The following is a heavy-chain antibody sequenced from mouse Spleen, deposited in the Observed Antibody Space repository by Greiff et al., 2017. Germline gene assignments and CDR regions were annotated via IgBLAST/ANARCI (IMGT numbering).Heavy chain of an antibody. D-gene: IGHD1-1*01. CDR3: ARHDYYGSSYPFDY. Sequence: EVMLVESGGGLVKPGGSLKLSCAASGFTFSSYAMSWVRQTPEKRLEWVATISSGGSYTYYPDSVKGRFTISRDNAKNTLYLQMSSLRSEDTAMYYCARHDYYGSSYPFDYWGQGTTLTVSS. CDR1: GFTFSSYA. CDR2: ISSGGSYT. V-gene: IGHV5-9-1*01. J-gene: IGHJ2*01.